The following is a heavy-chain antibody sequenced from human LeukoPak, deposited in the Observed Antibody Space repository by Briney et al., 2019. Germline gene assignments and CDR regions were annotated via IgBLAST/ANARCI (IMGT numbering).Heavy chain of an antibody. J-gene: IGHJ5*02. V-gene: IGHV5-51*01. D-gene: IGHD2-15*01. Sequence: GESLQISCQGSGYSFTSYWIGWVRQMPGKGLEWMGIIYPGDSDTRYSPSSQGQVTISADKSISTAYLQWSSLKASDTAMYYCARRCSGGSCYSDWFDPWGQGTLVTVSS. CDR3: ARRCSGGSCYSDWFDP. CDR1: GYSFTSYW. CDR2: IYPGDSDT.